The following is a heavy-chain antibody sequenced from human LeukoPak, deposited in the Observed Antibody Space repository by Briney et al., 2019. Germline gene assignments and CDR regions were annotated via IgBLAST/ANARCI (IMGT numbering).Heavy chain of an antibody. J-gene: IGHJ4*02. D-gene: IGHD5-12*01. Sequence: SGGSLRLSCAASGFTFSSYAVSWVRQAPGKGLEWVSSLNSDGSDIYYADSVKGRFTISRDNAKNSLYLQMNSLKAEDTAVYYCTSGFWGQGTLVTVSS. CDR3: TSGF. CDR2: LNSDGSDI. V-gene: IGHV3-21*01. CDR1: GFTFSSYA.